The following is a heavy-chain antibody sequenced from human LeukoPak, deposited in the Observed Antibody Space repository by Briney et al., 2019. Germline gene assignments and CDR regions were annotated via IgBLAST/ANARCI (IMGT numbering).Heavy chain of an antibody. CDR3: ARGGGLDV. CDR1: GFTFSSYW. CDR2: IDHNGNVN. J-gene: IGHJ6*02. Sequence: GGSLRLSCAASGFTFSSYWMDWARQAPGKGLEWVAGIDHNGNVNYYVDSVKGRFTISRDNAKNSLYLQMSNLRAEDTAVYFCARGGGLDVWGQGATVTVSS. V-gene: IGHV3-7*03. D-gene: IGHD3-16*01.